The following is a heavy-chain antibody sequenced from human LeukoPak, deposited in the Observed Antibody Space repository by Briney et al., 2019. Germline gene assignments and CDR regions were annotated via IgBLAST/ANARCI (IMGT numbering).Heavy chain of an antibody. Sequence: GGSLRLSCAASGFTFSKYYMHWVRQAPGKGPVWISYINGDGSHTTYADSVKGRFTISRDNAISTVYLQMNSLRDEDTAIYYCVNMVPDSGVEGKWGQGTLVTVSS. CDR2: INGDGSHT. J-gene: IGHJ4*02. V-gene: IGHV3-74*01. CDR3: VNMVPDSGVEGK. D-gene: IGHD3-10*01. CDR1: GFTFSKYY.